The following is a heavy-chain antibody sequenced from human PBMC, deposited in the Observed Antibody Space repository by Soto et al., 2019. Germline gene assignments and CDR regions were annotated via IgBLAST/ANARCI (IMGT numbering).Heavy chain of an antibody. V-gene: IGHV3-21*01. CDR3: ARGYYSGYDDDAFDI. J-gene: IGHJ3*02. Sequence: EVQLVESGGGLVKPGGSLRLSCAASGFTFSSYSMNWVRQAPGKGLEWVSSISSSSSYIYYADSVKGRFTISRDNAKNSLYLQMNSLRAEDTAVYYCARGYYSGYDDDAFDIWGQGTMVTVSS. D-gene: IGHD5-12*01. CDR2: ISSSSSYI. CDR1: GFTFSSYS.